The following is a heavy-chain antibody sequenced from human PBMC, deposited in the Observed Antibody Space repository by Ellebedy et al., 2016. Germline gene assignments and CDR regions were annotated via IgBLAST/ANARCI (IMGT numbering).Heavy chain of an antibody. D-gene: IGHD6-13*01. CDR2: IDAPGSQ. J-gene: IGHJ4*02. V-gene: IGHV3-66*01. CDR3: ARDRISASGIFDY. CDR1: GFTFSSYW. Sequence: GGSLRLSCAASGFTFSSYWMSWVRQAPGKGLEWVAAIDAPGSQFYADSVEGRFTISRDNSKNTLYLQMNSLRAEDTAVYYCARDRISASGIFDYWGQGTLVTVSS.